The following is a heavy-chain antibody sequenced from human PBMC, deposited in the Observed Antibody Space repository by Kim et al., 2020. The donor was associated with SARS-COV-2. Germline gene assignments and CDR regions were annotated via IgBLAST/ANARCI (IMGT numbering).Heavy chain of an antibody. CDR1: GGSISSYY. CDR3: ASGFRWYFDL. V-gene: IGHV4-59*01. CDR2: IYYSGST. D-gene: IGHD3-10*01. Sequence: SETLSLTCTVSGGSISSYYWSWIRQPPGKGLEWIGYIYYSGSTNYNTSLKSRVTISVDTSKNQFSLKLSSVTAADTAVYYCASGFRWYFDLCGRGTLVSVSS. J-gene: IGHJ2*01.